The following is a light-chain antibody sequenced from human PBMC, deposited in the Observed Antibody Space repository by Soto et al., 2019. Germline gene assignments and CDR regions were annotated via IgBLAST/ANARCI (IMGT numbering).Light chain of an antibody. V-gene: IGKV3-15*01. CDR1: QSVITN. CDR3: EQYNHWPPWLT. J-gene: IGKJ4*01. Sequence: EIVMTQSPATLSVSPGDRATLSCRASQSVITNLAWYQQKPGQAPRLLIYGASTRVTGIPARFSCSGSGTEITLTINSRQSEDDAVYYCEQYNHWPPWLTFGGGTKVEIK. CDR2: GAS.